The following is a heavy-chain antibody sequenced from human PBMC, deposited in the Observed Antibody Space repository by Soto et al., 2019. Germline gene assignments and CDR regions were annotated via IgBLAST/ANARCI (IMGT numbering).Heavy chain of an antibody. J-gene: IGHJ5*02. CDR1: GGTFSSYA. Sequence: GASVKVSCKASGGTFSSYAISWVRQAPGQGLEWMGGIIPIFGTANYAQKFQGRVTITADESTSTAYMELSSLRSEDTAVYYCARYYYDSRPDTTYNWFDPWGQGTLVTVS. D-gene: IGHD3-22*01. CDR2: IIPIFGTA. CDR3: ARYYYDSRPDTTYNWFDP. V-gene: IGHV1-69*13.